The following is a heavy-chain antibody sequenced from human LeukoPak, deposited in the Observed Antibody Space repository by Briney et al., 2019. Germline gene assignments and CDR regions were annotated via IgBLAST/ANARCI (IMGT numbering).Heavy chain of an antibody. D-gene: IGHD6-13*01. Sequence: ASVKVSCKASGYTFSSYAISWVRQAPGQGLEWMGWISVYNGDTLYAPKLQGRVTMTTDSSTSTAHVELRSLGSDDTAVYYCAREHSSSWSHDAFEIWGQGTMVTVSS. CDR1: GYTFSSYA. V-gene: IGHV1-18*01. CDR3: AREHSSSWSHDAFEI. CDR2: ISVYNGDT. J-gene: IGHJ3*02.